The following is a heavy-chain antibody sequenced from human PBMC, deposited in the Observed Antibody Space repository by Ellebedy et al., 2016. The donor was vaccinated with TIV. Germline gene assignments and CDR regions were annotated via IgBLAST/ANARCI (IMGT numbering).Heavy chain of an antibody. CDR2: IYHSGSA. CDR3: ARDPALPRGRFDT. Sequence: LRLSCAVSGGSISSGGYSWNWIRQPPGKGLEWIGYIYHSGSAYYNPSLKSRITMSVDRSKNQFSLNLSSVTAADTAVYYCARDPALPRGRFDTWGQGTLVTVSS. CDR1: GGSISSGGYS. V-gene: IGHV4-30-2*01. J-gene: IGHJ5*02.